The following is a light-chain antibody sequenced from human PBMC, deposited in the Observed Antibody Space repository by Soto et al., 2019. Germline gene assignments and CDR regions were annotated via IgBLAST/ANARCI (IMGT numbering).Light chain of an antibody. J-gene: IGLJ1*01. CDR3: GPYASGGAYV. CDR1: SSDVGGYNA. V-gene: IGLV2-14*01. Sequence: QSVLTQPASVSGSPGQSITISGTGTSSDVGGYNAVSWYQQHPGKAPKLMIYDVSNRPSGASDRFSGSKSGNTASLTISGLQAEDEADYYCGPYASGGAYVFGTGTKVTVL. CDR2: DVS.